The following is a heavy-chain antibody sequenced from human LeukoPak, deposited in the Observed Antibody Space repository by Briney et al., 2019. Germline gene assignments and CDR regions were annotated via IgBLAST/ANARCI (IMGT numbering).Heavy chain of an antibody. V-gene: IGHV4-31*03. Sequence: SETLSLTCTVSGGSVSSGSYYWSWIRQHPGKGLEWIGYIYYSGSTYYNPSLKSRVTISVDTSKNQFSLKLSSVTAADTAFYYCATSSVILWFGELSHDAFDIWGQGTMVTVSS. J-gene: IGHJ3*02. CDR2: IYYSGST. D-gene: IGHD3-10*01. CDR1: GGSVSSGSYY. CDR3: ATSSVILWFGELSHDAFDI.